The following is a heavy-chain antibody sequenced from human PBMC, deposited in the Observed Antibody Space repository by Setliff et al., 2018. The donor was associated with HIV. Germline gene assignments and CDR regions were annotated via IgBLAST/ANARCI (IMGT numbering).Heavy chain of an antibody. D-gene: IGHD3-10*01. V-gene: IGHV3-30*01. CDR2: ISYDGSNK. CDR1: GFTFSSYA. Sequence: GGSLRLSCAASGFTFSSYAMHWVRQAPGKGLEWVAAISYDGSNKYNADSVKGRFTISRDNSKNTLYLQMNSLRAEDTAVYYCARSVIGYYYYGMDVWGQGTLVTVSS. J-gene: IGHJ6*02. CDR3: ARSVIGYYYYGMDV.